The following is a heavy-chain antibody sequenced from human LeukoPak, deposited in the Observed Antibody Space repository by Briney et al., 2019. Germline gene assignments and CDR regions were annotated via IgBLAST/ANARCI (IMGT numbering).Heavy chain of an antibody. J-gene: IGHJ4*02. CDR1: GGSFSGYY. CDR3: ARFNSTYYYYDY. Sequence: SETLSLTCAVYGGSFSGYYWSWIRQPPGKGLEWIGEINHSGSTNYNPSLKSRATVSVDTSRNQFSLKLSSVTALDTAVYYCARFNSTYYYYDYWGQGTLVTVSS. D-gene: IGHD2/OR15-2a*01. V-gene: IGHV4-34*01. CDR2: INHSGST.